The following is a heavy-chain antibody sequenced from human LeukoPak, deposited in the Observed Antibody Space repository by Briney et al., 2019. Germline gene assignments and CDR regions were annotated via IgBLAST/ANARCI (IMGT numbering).Heavy chain of an antibody. CDR3: ASIEYSYGSLLDY. D-gene: IGHD5-18*01. Sequence: GASVKVSCKASGGTFSSYAISWVRQAPGQGLEWMGGIIPIFGTANYAQKFQGRVTITADESTSTAYMELSSLRSEDTAVYYCASIEYSYGSLLDYWGQGTLVTVSS. J-gene: IGHJ4*02. CDR2: IIPIFGTA. CDR1: GGTFSSYA. V-gene: IGHV1-69*13.